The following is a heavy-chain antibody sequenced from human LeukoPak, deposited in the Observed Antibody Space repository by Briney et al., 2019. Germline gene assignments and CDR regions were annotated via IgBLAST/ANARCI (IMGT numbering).Heavy chain of an antibody. CDR3: TLPWGSGSYYDY. V-gene: IGHV3-15*01. Sequence: GGSLRLSCAASGFTFSNAWLNWVRQAPGKGLEWVGHIKSKTDGGTTDYAAPVKGRFTITRDDSKNTLFLQMNSLKTEDTAVYYCTLPWGSGSYYDYWGQGTLVTVSS. CDR1: GFTFSNAW. D-gene: IGHD3-10*01. J-gene: IGHJ4*02. CDR2: IKSKTDGGTT.